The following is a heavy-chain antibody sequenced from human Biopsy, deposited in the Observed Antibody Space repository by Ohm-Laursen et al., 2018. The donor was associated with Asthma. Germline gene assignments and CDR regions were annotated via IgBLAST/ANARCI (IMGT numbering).Heavy chain of an antibody. V-gene: IGHV4-59*01. CDR1: GDSISSYH. D-gene: IGHD2-21*02. CDR2: VFYGGAT. Sequence: SETLSLTCTVSGDSISSYHWSWIRQPPGKGLEWIGYVFYGGATNYNPSLKSRVTISVDTSKNQFSLKLRSVTAADAAVYYCARGISRVTGLFDHFDSWGQGTLVTVSS. J-gene: IGHJ4*02. CDR3: ARGISRVTGLFDHFDS.